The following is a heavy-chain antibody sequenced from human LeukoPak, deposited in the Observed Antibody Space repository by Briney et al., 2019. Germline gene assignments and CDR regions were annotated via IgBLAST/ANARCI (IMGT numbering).Heavy chain of an antibody. CDR2: IFYSGST. CDR3: ARGASPDF. V-gene: IGHV4-59*01. Sequence: SETLSLTCTGSGGSISNYYWSWIRQPPGKGLEWIGYIFYSGSTNYNPSLKSRVTMSLDTSKSHFSLKLSSVTAADTAVYYCARGASPDFWGQGTLVTVSS. J-gene: IGHJ4*02. CDR1: GGSISNYY.